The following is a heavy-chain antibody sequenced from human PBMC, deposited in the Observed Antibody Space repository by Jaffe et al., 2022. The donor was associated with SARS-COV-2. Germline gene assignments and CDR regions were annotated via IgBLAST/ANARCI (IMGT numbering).Heavy chain of an antibody. CDR2: ISSSSTHI. V-gene: IGHV3-21*01. Sequence: VQVVESGGGLVKPGGSLRLSCAVSEFSFSGYSMSWLRQAPGKGLEWVASISSSSTHIFYADSVKGRFTISRDDAKKSLYVQMTNLRVEDTAVYFCARAAGAYFDQWVQGTLVTVSS. CDR1: EFSFSGYS. J-gene: IGHJ4*02. CDR3: ARAAGAYFDQ. D-gene: IGHD3-10*01.